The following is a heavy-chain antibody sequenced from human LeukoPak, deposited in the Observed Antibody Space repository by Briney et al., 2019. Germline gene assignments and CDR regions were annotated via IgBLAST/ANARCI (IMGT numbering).Heavy chain of an antibody. CDR3: ARHASSYGSGSYPLDY. CDR1: GGSISSYY. J-gene: IGHJ4*02. D-gene: IGHD3-10*01. V-gene: IGHV4-4*07. CDR2: IYTSGST. Sequence: PSETLSLTCTVSGGSISSYYCSWIRQPAGKGLEWIGRIYTSGSTNYNPSLKSRATISVDTTKNQFSLKLTSVTAADTAVYYCARHASSYGSGSYPLDYWGQGTLVTVSS.